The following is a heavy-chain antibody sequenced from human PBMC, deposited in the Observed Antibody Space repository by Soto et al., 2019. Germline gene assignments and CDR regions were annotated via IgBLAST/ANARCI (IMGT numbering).Heavy chain of an antibody. D-gene: IGHD2-15*01. J-gene: IGHJ5*02. CDR2: MNPNSGNT. Sequence: ASVKVSCKASGYTFTSYDINWVRQATGQGLEWMGWMNPNSGNTGYAQKFQGRVTMTRNTSISTAYMELSSLRSEDTAVYYCAISCSGGSCSSSYTWFDPWGQGTLVTVSS. CDR1: GYTFTSYD. CDR3: AISCSGGSCSSSYTWFDP. V-gene: IGHV1-8*01.